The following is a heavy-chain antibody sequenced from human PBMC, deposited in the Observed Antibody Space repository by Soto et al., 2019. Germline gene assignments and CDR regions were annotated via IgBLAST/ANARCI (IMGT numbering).Heavy chain of an antibody. CDR1: GGSISSYY. V-gene: IGHV4-59*08. CDR2: IYYSGST. D-gene: IGHD3-22*01. CDR3: ARGPYYYDSSGYPDY. Sequence: PSETLSLTCTVSGGSISSYYWSWIRQPPGKGLEWIGYIYYSGSTNYNPSLKSRVTISVDTSKNQFSLKLSSVTAADTAVYYCARGPYYYDSSGYPDYWGQGTPVTVSS. J-gene: IGHJ4*02.